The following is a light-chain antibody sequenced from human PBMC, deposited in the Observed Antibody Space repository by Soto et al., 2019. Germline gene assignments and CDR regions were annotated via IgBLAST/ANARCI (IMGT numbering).Light chain of an antibody. CDR1: QSISSW. CDR3: QQYNSYPT. V-gene: IGKV1-5*03. CDR2: KAS. J-gene: IGKJ4*01. Sequence: DIQMTQSPSTLSASVGHRVTITCRASQSISSWLAWYQQKPGKAPNLLIYKASSLESGVPSRFSGSGSGTEFTLTISSLQPDDFATYYCQQYNSYPTFGGGTKVEIK.